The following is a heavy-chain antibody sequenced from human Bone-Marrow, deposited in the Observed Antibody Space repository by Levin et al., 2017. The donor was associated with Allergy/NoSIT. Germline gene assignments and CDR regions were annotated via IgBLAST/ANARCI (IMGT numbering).Heavy chain of an antibody. V-gene: IGHV3-23*03. CDR3: ATYSLSWASFDC. CDR2: ITSDATGT. Sequence: GGSLRLSCAASGFSFNRHTVSWVRQAPGKGLEWVSGITSDATGTYYADSVKGRFTISRDSSKNTVHLQMNSLRREDTAVYFCATYSLSWASFDCWGQGTQVTVSA. J-gene: IGHJ4*02. D-gene: IGHD6-13*01. CDR1: GFSFNRHT.